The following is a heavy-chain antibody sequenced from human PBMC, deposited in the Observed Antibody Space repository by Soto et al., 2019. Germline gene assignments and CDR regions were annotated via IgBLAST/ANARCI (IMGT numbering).Heavy chain of an antibody. V-gene: IGHV3-33*01. CDR3: VRAAGYSGNDYVYYYGMDV. J-gene: IGHJ6*02. CDR2: VWYDGRNK. CDR1: GFTFSTYG. D-gene: IGHD5-12*01. Sequence: QVQLVESGGGVVQPGRSLRLSCAASGFTFSTYGMNCVRQAPGKGLEWVALVWYDGRNKDYADSVKGRFTISRDNSRNKLYLQMNSLRDEDTAVYYCVRAAGYSGNDYVYYYGMDVWGQGTTVTVSS.